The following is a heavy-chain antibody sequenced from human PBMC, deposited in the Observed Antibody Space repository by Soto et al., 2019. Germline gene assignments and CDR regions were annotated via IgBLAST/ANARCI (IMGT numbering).Heavy chain of an antibody. Sequence: PSETLSLTCAVSGGSTRSNVYYWGWVRQPPGKGLEWIGSMSYTTTAYYNPSLRSRVLISVDTSKNQFSLRLSSVTAADTAVYYCVRHGRDGVTIFGVAAYNFVTWGQGTPAPVSS. D-gene: IGHD3-3*01. V-gene: IGHV4-39*01. CDR2: MSYTTTA. J-gene: IGHJ4*02. CDR1: GGSTRSNVYY. CDR3: VRHGRDGVTIFGVAAYNFVT.